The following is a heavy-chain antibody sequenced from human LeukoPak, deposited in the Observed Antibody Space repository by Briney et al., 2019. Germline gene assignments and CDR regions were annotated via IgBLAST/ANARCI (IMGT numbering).Heavy chain of an antibody. V-gene: IGHV3-48*03. D-gene: IGHD3-10*01. CDR3: ARGPSGNNNLWMDY. J-gene: IGHJ4*02. CDR2: ISSSGSTI. CDR1: GFTVSSYE. Sequence: GGSLRLSCAASGFTVSSYEMNWVRQAPGKGLEWISYISSSGSTIYYADSVKGRFTISRDNAKNSVYVQMNSLRAEDTAVYYCARGPSGNNNLWMDYWGQGTLVSVSS.